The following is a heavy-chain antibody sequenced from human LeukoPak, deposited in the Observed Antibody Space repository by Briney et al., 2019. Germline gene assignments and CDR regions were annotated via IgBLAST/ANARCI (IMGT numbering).Heavy chain of an antibody. CDR1: GFTFSSYS. Sequence: GGSLRLSCAASGFTFSSYSMNWVRQAPGKGLEWVSSISSSSSYIYYADSVKGRFTISRDNAKNSLYLQMNSLRAEDTAVYYCARDQGYSSSWYVRDNWFDPWGQGTLVTVSS. CDR2: ISSSSSYI. V-gene: IGHV3-21*01. J-gene: IGHJ5*02. D-gene: IGHD6-13*01. CDR3: ARDQGYSSSWYVRDNWFDP.